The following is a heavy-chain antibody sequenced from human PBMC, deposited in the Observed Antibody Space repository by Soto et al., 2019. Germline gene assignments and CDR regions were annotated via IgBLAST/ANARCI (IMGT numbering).Heavy chain of an antibody. CDR1: GYSFTSYW. Sequence: GESLKISCKGSGYSFTSYWIGWVRQMPGKGLEWWGIIYPGDSDTRYNPSFQGQITISADKSITTAYLQWSSLKASDTAMYYCARTTLVDTAMDIHYYHYGMDVWGQGTTVTVSS. J-gene: IGHJ6*02. V-gene: IGHV5-51*01. CDR3: ARTTLVDTAMDIHYYHYGMDV. D-gene: IGHD5-18*01. CDR2: IYPGDSDT.